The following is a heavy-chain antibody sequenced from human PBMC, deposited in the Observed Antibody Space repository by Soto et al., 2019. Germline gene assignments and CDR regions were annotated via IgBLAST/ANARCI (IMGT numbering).Heavy chain of an antibody. CDR3: ARDREVGATSGSLEY. D-gene: IGHD1-26*01. V-gene: IGHV4-4*07. CDR1: GGSLNSHS. CDR2: IYASGNT. J-gene: IGHJ4*02. Sequence: QVQLQESGPGLVKPSETLSLTCTVSGGSLNSHSWAWIRQPPGKTLEWIGRIYASGNTNNNPSLKSRVSMSVDTSKNQFTLKLNFVAAADTAVYYCARDREVGATSGSLEYWGQGTLVSVSS.